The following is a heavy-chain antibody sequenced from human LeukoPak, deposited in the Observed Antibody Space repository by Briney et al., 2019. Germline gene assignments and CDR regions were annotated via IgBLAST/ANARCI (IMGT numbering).Heavy chain of an antibody. CDR1: GFTFSSYA. Sequence: GESLKISCAASGFTFSSYAMSWDRQAPGKGLEWVSAISGSGGSTYYADSVKGRFTISRDNSKNTLYLQMNSLRAEDTAVYYCATPDVVVPAAITLGYWGQGTLVTVSS. D-gene: IGHD2-2*01. J-gene: IGHJ4*02. CDR3: ATPDVVVPAAITLGY. CDR2: ISGSGGST. V-gene: IGHV3-23*01.